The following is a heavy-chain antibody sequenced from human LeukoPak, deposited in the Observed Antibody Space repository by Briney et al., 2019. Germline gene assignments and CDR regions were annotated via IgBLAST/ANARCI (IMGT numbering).Heavy chain of an antibody. CDR2: INHSGST. CDR3: ARPIYDSSGRGFDY. Sequence: MPSETLSLTCAVYGGSFSGYYWSWIRQPPGKGLEWIGEINHSGSTNYNPSLKSRVTISVDTSKNQFSLKLSSVTAADTAVYYCARPIYDSSGRGFDYWGQGTLVTVSS. D-gene: IGHD3-22*01. V-gene: IGHV4-34*01. CDR1: GGSFSGYY. J-gene: IGHJ4*02.